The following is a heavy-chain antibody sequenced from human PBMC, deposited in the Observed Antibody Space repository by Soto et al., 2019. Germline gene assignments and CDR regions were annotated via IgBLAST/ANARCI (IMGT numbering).Heavy chain of an antibody. Sequence: GSLRLSCAASGFTFSDYYMSWIRQAPGKGLEWVSYISSSSSYTNYADSVKGRFTISRDNAKNSLYLQMNSLRAEDTAVYYCARSQKSGSYDYYYGMDVWGQGTTVTVSS. CDR1: GFTFSDYY. CDR2: ISSSSSYT. V-gene: IGHV3-11*06. D-gene: IGHD1-26*01. CDR3: ARSQKSGSYDYYYGMDV. J-gene: IGHJ6*01.